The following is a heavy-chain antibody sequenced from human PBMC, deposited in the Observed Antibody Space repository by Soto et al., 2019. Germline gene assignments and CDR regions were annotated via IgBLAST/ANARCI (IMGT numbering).Heavy chain of an antibody. CDR3: VRRHVSATGIDWFDP. CDR2: INAANGDT. Sequence: QVQLVQSGTEVKKPGASVKVSCKASGYTFTSYGIHWGRQAPGQRLECMGWINAANGDTKYSPKFKGRVTITRDTSASTAYMELSSLRSEDTAVYYCVRRHVSATGIDWFDPWGQGTLVTVSS. D-gene: IGHD6-13*01. CDR1: GYTFTSYG. V-gene: IGHV1-3*01. J-gene: IGHJ5*02.